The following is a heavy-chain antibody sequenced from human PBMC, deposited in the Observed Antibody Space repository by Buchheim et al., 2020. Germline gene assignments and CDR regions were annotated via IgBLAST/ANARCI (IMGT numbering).Heavy chain of an antibody. J-gene: IGHJ4*02. Sequence: EVQLVESGGGLVQPGGSLRLSCAASGFTFSSYSMNWVRQAPGKGLEWVSYISSSSSTIYYADSVKGRLTISRDNAKNSLYLQMNSLRAEDTAVYYCASIIDMTYYDSSGYFDYWGQGTL. CDR3: ASIIDMTYYDSSGYFDY. CDR1: GFTFSSYS. V-gene: IGHV3-48*01. D-gene: IGHD3-22*01. CDR2: ISSSSSTI.